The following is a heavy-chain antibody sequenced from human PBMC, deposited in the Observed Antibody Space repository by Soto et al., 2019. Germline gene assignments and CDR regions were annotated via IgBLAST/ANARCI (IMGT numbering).Heavy chain of an antibody. CDR1: GFTFSGYA. CDR3: AKDRQRPVAGILDN. Sequence: EVQLLESGGGLVQPGGSLRLSCAASGFTFSGYAMSWIRQAPGKGLEWVSAISGSGDVRYIADSMKGRFTISRDKSKNTLYLQMNSLRAEDTAIYYCAKDRQRPVAGILDNWGQGTLVTVSS. V-gene: IGHV3-23*01. D-gene: IGHD6-19*01. CDR2: ISGSGDVR. J-gene: IGHJ4*02.